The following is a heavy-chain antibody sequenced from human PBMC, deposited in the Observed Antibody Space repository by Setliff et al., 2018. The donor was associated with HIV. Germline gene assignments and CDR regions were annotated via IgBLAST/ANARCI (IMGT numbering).Heavy chain of an antibody. CDR2: INTNTGNP. J-gene: IGHJ4*02. V-gene: IGHV7-4-1*02. Sequence: ASVKVSCKASGGTFSSYAISWVRQAPGQGLEWMGWINTNTGNPTYAQGFTGRFVFSLDTSVSTTYLQISSLKAEDTAVYYCARGRPYSSLDYWGQGTLVTVSS. CDR1: GGTFSSYA. CDR3: ARGRPYSSLDY. D-gene: IGHD6-13*01.